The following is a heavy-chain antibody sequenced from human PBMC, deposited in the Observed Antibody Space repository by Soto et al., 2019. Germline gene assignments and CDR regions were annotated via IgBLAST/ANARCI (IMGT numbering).Heavy chain of an antibody. V-gene: IGHV4-31*03. CDR2: IYYSGGT. D-gene: IGHD3-22*01. CDR3: ARGDYDSSGDHGAFDI. Sequence: SETLSLTCTVSGGSISSGGYCWNWIRQHPGKGLEWIGYIYYSGGTHYNPSLKSRVTISVDRSKNQLSLKLSSVTAADTAVYYCARGDYDSSGDHGAFDIWGQGTMVTVSS. J-gene: IGHJ3*02. CDR1: GGSISSGGYC.